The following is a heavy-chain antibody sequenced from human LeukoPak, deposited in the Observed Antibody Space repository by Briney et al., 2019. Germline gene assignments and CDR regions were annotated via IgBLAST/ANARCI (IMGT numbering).Heavy chain of an antibody. J-gene: IGHJ4*02. D-gene: IGHD4-23*01. Sequence: TTSETLSLTCTVSGGSISSSNYYWGWIRQPPGKGLEWIGSIYYSGSTFYNPSLKSRVTISVDTSKNQFSLKVRSVTAADTAVYYCARAVVGYGGNYLDYWGQGTLVTVSS. CDR2: IYYSGST. V-gene: IGHV4-39*07. CDR1: GGSISSSNYY. CDR3: ARAVVGYGGNYLDY.